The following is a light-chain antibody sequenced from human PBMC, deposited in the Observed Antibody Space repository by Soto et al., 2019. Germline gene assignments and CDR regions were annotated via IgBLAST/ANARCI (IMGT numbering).Light chain of an antibody. J-gene: IGLJ1*01. CDR2: DVS. CDR1: SSDVGVYNY. CDR3: CSYAGSYTFV. Sequence: QSVLTQPRSVSGSPGQSVTISCTGTSSDVGVYNYVSWYQQYPGKAPKIMIYDVSKRPSGGPYRFSGSKSDNRASLTISVLQAEDEADYYCCSYAGSYTFVFGTGTKVTVL. V-gene: IGLV2-11*01.